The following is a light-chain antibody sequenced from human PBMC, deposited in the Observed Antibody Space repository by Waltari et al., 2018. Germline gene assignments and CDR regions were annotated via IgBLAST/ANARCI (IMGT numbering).Light chain of an antibody. V-gene: IGKV3-11*01. J-gene: IGKJ2*01. CDR3: QQRSNWPPEYT. CDR2: DAS. Sequence: EIVLTQSPATLSLSPGDRATLSCRASQSVSSYLAWYQQKPGQAPRLLIYDASTRATGIPARFSGSGSGTDFTLTISSLEPEDFAVYYCQQRSNWPPEYTFGQGTKLEIK. CDR1: QSVSSY.